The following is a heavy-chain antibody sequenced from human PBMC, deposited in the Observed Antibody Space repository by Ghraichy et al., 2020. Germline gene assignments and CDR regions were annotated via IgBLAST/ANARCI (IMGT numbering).Heavy chain of an antibody. CDR2: ISVGDGAK. Sequence: GGSLRLSCVASGFTLSTSGIHWVRQAPGEGLEWLSYISVGDGAKYYADSVKGRFTMSRDNAKNSVYLQMNSLKDEDTALYYCMRDGFYWGQGTLVTVSS. V-gene: IGHV3-48*02. J-gene: IGHJ4*02. CDR1: GFTLSTSG. CDR3: MRDGFY.